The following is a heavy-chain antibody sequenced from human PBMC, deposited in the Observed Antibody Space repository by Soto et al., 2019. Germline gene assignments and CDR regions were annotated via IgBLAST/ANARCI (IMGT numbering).Heavy chain of an antibody. J-gene: IGHJ4*02. CDR3: SRAPKVSGSSQTRPDF. V-gene: IGHV4-34*01. CDR1: SGSFSGYY. CDR2: ISQSGNT. D-gene: IGHD6-6*01. Sequence: SETLSLTCSIYSGSFSGYYWSWIRQPPGKGLEWIGEISQSGNTNYSPSLKSRVSISIDTSKKQFSLNLASVSAADTAVYYCSRAPKVSGSSQTRPDFWGQGTLVTV.